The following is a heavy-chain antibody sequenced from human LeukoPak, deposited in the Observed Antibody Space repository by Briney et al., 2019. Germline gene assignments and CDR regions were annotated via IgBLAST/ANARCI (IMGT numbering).Heavy chain of an antibody. V-gene: IGHV3-23*01. CDR3: AKWSVAGLYYFDY. CDR1: GFSFSSDA. CDR2: ISGSGGST. Sequence: GGSLRLSCAASGFSFSSDAMNWVRQAPGKVLEWVSSISGSGGSTYYADSVKGRFTISRDNSKNTLYLQMNSLRAEDTAIYYCAKWSVAGLYYFDYWGQGTLVTVSS. D-gene: IGHD6-19*01. J-gene: IGHJ4*02.